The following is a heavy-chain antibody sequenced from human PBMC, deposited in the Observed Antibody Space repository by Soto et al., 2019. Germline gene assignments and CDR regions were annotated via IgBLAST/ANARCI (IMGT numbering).Heavy chain of an antibody. Sequence: QVQLQESGPGLMKPSQTLSLTCTVSGGSISSGGYYWSWIRQHPGKGLEWIGYIYYSGSTYYNPSLKSRVTISVDTSKNQFSLKLSSVTAADTAVYYCARAHPVAPRIYYFDYWGQGTLVTVSS. J-gene: IGHJ4*02. CDR1: GGSISSGGYY. V-gene: IGHV4-31*03. D-gene: IGHD2-15*01. CDR3: ARAHPVAPRIYYFDY. CDR2: IYYSGST.